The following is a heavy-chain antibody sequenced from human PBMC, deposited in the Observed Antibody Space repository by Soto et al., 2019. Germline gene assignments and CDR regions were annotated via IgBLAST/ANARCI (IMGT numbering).Heavy chain of an antibody. V-gene: IGHV3-7*05. CDR2: IKQDGSEK. CDR1: GFTFSSYW. Sequence: GGSLRLCCAASGFTFSSYWMSWVRQAPGKGLEWVANIKQDGSEKYYVDSVKGRFTISRDNAKNSLYLQMNSLRAEDTAVYYCARDHHYDFWFGYSAYYYYYGIGVRAQRTTDTGSS. J-gene: IGHJ6*02. D-gene: IGHD3-3*01. CDR3: ARDHHYDFWFGYSAYYYYYGIGV.